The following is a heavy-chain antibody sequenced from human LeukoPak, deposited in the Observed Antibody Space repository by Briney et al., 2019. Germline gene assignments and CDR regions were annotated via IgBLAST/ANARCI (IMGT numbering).Heavy chain of an antibody. Sequence: PGGSLRLSCAASGFTFSNAWMSWVRQAPGKGLEGVGRIKSKTDGGTIDYAAPVKGRFTIPRDDSKNTLYLQMTSLEPEDTAAYYCTTGDYSSSWYFSYYYYMDVWGKGTTVTVSS. J-gene: IGHJ6*03. CDR2: IKSKTDGGTI. CDR1: GFTFSNAW. CDR3: TTGDYSSSWYFSYYYYMDV. D-gene: IGHD6-13*01. V-gene: IGHV3-15*01.